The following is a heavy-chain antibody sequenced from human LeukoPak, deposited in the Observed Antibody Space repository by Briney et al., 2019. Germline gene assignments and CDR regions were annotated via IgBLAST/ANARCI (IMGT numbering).Heavy chain of an antibody. V-gene: IGHV1-18*01. CDR1: GYTFTSYG. D-gene: IGHD1-26*01. CDR3: ARVVSYYLKHPFDY. J-gene: IGHJ4*02. CDR2: ISAYNGNT. Sequence: ASVKVSCTASGYTFTSYGISWVRQAPGQGLEWMGWISAYNGNTNYAQKLQGRVTMTTDTSTSTAYMELRSLRSDDTAVYYCARVVSYYLKHPFDYWGQGTLVTVSS.